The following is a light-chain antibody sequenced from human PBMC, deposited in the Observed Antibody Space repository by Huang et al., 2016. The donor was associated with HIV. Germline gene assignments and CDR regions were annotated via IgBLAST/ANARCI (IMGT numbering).Light chain of an antibody. CDR1: ESVGSS. CDR3: QQYDKWPPRLT. Sequence: EIVMTQSPATLSVSPGERVILSCRAGESVGSSLAWYQQKPGQAPRLLIYGASTRASGVPPRFSGSGSGTECTLSISGLQSADFAVYYCQQYDKWPPRLTFGGGTKVEIK. CDR2: GAS. J-gene: IGKJ4*01. V-gene: IGKV3-15*01.